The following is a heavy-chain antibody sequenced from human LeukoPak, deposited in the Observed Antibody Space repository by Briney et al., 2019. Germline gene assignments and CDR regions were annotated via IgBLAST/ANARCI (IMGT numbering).Heavy chain of an antibody. CDR2: IKQDGSEK. D-gene: IGHD5-24*01. Sequence: PGGSLRLSCAASGFMFSSYWMTWVRQAPGKGLEWVANIKQDGSEKYYMSSVRGRFTISRDNAKNSLYLQMNSVRAEDTAVYYCAREEVRSLDNWGQGTLVTVSS. V-gene: IGHV3-7*03. CDR3: AREEVRSLDN. J-gene: IGHJ4*02. CDR1: GFMFSSYW.